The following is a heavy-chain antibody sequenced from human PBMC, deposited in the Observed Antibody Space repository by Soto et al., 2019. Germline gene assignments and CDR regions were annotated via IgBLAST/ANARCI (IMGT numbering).Heavy chain of an antibody. J-gene: IGHJ4*02. CDR1: GGSISSSSYY. D-gene: IGHD2-15*01. CDR3: ARHTPAISISDH. Sequence: NPSETLSLTCTVSGGSISSSSYYWGWIHQPPGKGLEWIGSIYYSGSTYYNPSLKSRVTISVDTSKNQFSLKLSSVTAADTAVYYCARHTPAISISDHWGQGTLVTVSS. CDR2: IYYSGST. V-gene: IGHV4-39*01.